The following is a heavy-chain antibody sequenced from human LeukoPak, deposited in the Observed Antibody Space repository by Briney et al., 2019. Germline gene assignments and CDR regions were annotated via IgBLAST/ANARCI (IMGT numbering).Heavy chain of an antibody. CDR1: GGSISSGDYY. D-gene: IGHD6-19*01. J-gene: IGHJ4*02. Sequence: SETLSFTCTVSGGSISSGDYYWSWLRQPPGKGLEWIGYIYYSGSTYYNPSLKSRVTISVDTSKNQFSLKLSSVTAADTAVYYCARFKRAGGWSYFDYWGQGTLVTVSS. CDR3: ARFKRAGGWSYFDY. CDR2: IYYSGST. V-gene: IGHV4-30-4*02.